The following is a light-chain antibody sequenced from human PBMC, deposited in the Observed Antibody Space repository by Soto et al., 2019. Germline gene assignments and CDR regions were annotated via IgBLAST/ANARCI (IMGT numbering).Light chain of an antibody. J-gene: IGKJ1*01. V-gene: IGKV3-20*01. CDR1: QSVSSDY. CDR3: QEYCSSPWT. CDR2: GAS. Sequence: EIVLTQSPGTLSLSPGERATLSCRASQSVSSDYLAWYQQKPGQAPRLLIYGASSRATGIPDRFSGSGSGADFTLTISRLDPEDFAVYYCQEYCSSPWTVGQGTKVDSK.